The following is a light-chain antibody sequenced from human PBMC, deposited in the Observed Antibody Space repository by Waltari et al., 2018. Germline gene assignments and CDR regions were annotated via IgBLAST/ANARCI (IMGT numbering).Light chain of an antibody. V-gene: IGKV4-1*01. J-gene: IGKJ4*01. CDR2: WAS. CDR3: QQYDTTPLT. Sequence: DIVMTQSQDSLAVSLGDRATINCKSSQSLLFSSNNKNYLAWYQQKPGQPPKLLIYWASIRESGVPDRFSGSGSGTDFTLTISSLQAEDVAVYYCQQYDTTPLTFGGGTKVEIK. CDR1: QSLLFSSNNKNY.